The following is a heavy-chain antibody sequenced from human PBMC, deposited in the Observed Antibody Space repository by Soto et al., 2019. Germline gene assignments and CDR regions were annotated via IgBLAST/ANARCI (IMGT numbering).Heavy chain of an antibody. Sequence: PSETLSLTCTISGGSINSYYWSWIRQPAGKGLEWIGRIYSGGSTDYNPSLKSRVTMSVDTSKNQFSLTLTSVTAADTAVYFCARGQGGFGEFSLDYWGQGTLVTVSS. CDR3: ARGQGGFGEFSLDY. D-gene: IGHD3-10*01. CDR1: GGSINSYY. V-gene: IGHV4-4*07. CDR2: IYSGGST. J-gene: IGHJ4*02.